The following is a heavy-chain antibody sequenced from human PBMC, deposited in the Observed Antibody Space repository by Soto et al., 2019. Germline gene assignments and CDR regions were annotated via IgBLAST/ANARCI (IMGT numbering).Heavy chain of an antibody. Sequence: VQLVESGGGLVQPGGSLRLSCVASGFTFNSYSMNWVRQAPGKGLEWISYIHSGSTSVFYADSVNGRFTNSRDNANISPNLQMNSLRAEETAVYYCASSTSPDAYWGQGTLVTVSS. CDR2: IHSGSTSV. CDR3: ASSTSPDAY. V-gene: IGHV3-48*01. D-gene: IGHD2-2*01. CDR1: GFTFNSYS. J-gene: IGHJ4*02.